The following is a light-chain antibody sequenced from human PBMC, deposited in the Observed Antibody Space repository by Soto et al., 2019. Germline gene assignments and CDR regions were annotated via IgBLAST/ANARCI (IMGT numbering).Light chain of an antibody. CDR2: DAS. J-gene: IGKJ5*01. Sequence: EIVLTQSPATLSLSPCERATLSCSASQSVSSFLAWYQQKPGQAPRLLIFDASTRATGIPARFSGSGSGTDFTLTISSLEPEDFAVYYCQQRSNWPSITFGQGTRLEIK. CDR1: QSVSSF. V-gene: IGKV3-11*01. CDR3: QQRSNWPSIT.